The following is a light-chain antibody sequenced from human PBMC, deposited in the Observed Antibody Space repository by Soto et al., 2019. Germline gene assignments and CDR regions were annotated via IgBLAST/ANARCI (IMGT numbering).Light chain of an antibody. V-gene: IGKV3-15*01. CDR3: QQYNDWPPYS. CDR1: QSVSSN. Sequence: EIVLTQSPGTLSLSPGERTTLSCRASQSVSSNVAWYQQKRGQAPRLLIYGAFIRPTGIPARFSGSGSGTEFTLTISSLQSEDFAVYYCQQYNDWPPYSFGQGTKLEIK. CDR2: GAF. J-gene: IGKJ2*03.